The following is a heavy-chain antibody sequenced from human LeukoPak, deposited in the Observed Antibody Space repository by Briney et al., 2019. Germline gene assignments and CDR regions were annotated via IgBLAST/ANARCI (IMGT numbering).Heavy chain of an antibody. CDR1: GYSFTSYW. Sequence: GESLKISCKGSGYSFTSYWIGWVRQMPGKGLEWMGIIYPGDSDTRYSPSFQGQVTISADKSISTAYLQWSSLKASDTAMYYCAGHVAIAAAGILADVWGQGTTVTVSS. CDR2: IYPGDSDT. CDR3: AGHVAIAAAGILADV. V-gene: IGHV5-51*01. J-gene: IGHJ6*02. D-gene: IGHD6-13*01.